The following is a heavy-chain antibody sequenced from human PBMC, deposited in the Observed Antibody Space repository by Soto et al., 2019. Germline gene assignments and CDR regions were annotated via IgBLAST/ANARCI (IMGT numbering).Heavy chain of an antibody. CDR2: IWYDGSNK. Sequence: GGSLRLSCAASGFTFSSYGMHWVRQAPGKGLEWVAVIWYDGSNKYYADSVKGRFTISRDNSKNTLYLQMNSLRAEDTAVYYCARPTTVTTRDHYYYYYGMDVWGQGTTVTVSS. J-gene: IGHJ6*02. D-gene: IGHD4-17*01. CDR1: GFTFSSYG. V-gene: IGHV3-33*01. CDR3: ARPTTVTTRDHYYYYYGMDV.